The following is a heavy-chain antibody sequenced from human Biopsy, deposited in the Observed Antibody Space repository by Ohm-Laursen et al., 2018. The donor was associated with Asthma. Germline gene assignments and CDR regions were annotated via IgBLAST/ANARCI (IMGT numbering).Heavy chain of an antibody. Sequence: SLRLSCTASGFTFSDYDMHWVRQAPGKGLEWVAVISDDGTNKDYADSVKGRFTISRDNAKSTLYLQMNRLRTDDTAVYFCAKRRGYSDLTDFDHWGQGTLVTVSS. D-gene: IGHD3-3*01. V-gene: IGHV3-30-3*01. CDR1: GFTFSDYD. CDR2: ISDDGTNK. CDR3: AKRRGYSDLTDFDH. J-gene: IGHJ4*02.